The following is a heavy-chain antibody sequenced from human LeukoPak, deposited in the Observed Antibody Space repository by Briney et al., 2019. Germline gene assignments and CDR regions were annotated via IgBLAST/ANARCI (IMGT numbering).Heavy chain of an antibody. CDR1: GGSISSYY. V-gene: IGHV4-59*08. CDR3: ARHVGATDDYFDY. Sequence: PSETLSLTCTVSGGSISSYYWSWIRQPPGKGLEWIGYIYYSGSTNYNPSLKSRVTISVDTSKNQFSLKLSSVTAADTAVYYCARHVGATDDYFDYWDQGTLVTVSS. J-gene: IGHJ4*02. D-gene: IGHD1-26*01. CDR2: IYYSGST.